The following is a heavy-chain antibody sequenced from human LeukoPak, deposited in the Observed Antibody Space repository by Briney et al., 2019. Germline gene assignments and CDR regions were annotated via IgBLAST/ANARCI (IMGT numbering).Heavy chain of an antibody. Sequence: VASVKVSCKASGGTFTSYTTSWVPQAPGQGLEWMGGIIPILGIANYAQKFQGRVTITADKSTSTAYMELSSLRSEDTAVYYCARAEITFGGVIDSYFDYWGQGTLVTVSS. J-gene: IGHJ4*02. V-gene: IGHV1-69*10. CDR3: ARAEITFGGVIDSYFDY. CDR1: GGTFTSYT. CDR2: IIPILGIA. D-gene: IGHD3-16*02.